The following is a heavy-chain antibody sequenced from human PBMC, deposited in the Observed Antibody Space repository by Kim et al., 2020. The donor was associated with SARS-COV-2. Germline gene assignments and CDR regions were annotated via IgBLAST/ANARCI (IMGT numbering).Heavy chain of an antibody. CDR2: IHDAGST. V-gene: IGHV3-53*01. CDR3: SSLTLGAYFDY. J-gene: IGHJ4*02. D-gene: IGHD7-27*01. CDR1: GSSVSSSY. Sequence: GGSLRLSCAVSGSSVSSSYMTWVRQAPGKGLEWVSAIHDAGSTYYADSVKGRFTISRDIPKATLYPQMNSLRAEDTAVYYCSSLTLGAYFDYSGQGSLVT.